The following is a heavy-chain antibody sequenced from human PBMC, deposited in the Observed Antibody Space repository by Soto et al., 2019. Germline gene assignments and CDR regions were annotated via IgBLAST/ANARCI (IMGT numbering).Heavy chain of an antibody. CDR3: ARSQGSSTSLELYYYYYYGMDV. V-gene: IGHV1-69*01. CDR2: IIPISDTT. Sequence: QVQLVQSVAEVKKPGSSVKFSCKASGGTFSSYAISWVRQAPGQGLEWLGGIIPISDTTNYAQKFQGRVTITADESTSTAYMDLSSLRSEDTAVYYCARSQGSSTSLELYYYYYYGMDVWGQGTTVTVSS. D-gene: IGHD2-2*01. CDR1: GGTFSSYA. J-gene: IGHJ6*02.